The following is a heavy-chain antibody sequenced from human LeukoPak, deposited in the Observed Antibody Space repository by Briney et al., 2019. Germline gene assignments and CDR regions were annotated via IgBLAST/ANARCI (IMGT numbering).Heavy chain of an antibody. CDR2: IGHAGDT. CDR3: ARSGGYYDFWSGSKNYYYYYGMDV. Sequence: GGSLRLSCAASGFTFSSYDMHWARQATGKGLEWVSAIGHAGDTYYPGSVKGRFTISRENAKISLYLQMNSMRAEDTAVYYCARSGGYYDFWSGSKNYYYYYGMDVWGQGTTVTVSS. D-gene: IGHD3-3*01. J-gene: IGHJ6*02. CDR1: GFTFSSYD. V-gene: IGHV3-13*01.